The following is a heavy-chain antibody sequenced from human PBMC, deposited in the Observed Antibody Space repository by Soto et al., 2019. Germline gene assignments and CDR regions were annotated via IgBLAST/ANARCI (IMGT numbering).Heavy chain of an antibody. V-gene: IGHV1-69*13. Sequence: SVKVSCKASGGTFSSYAISWVRQAPGKGLEWMGGIIPIFGTANYAQKFQGRVTITADESTSTAYMELSSLRSEDTAVYYCARDITIPRYGDYYFDYWGQGTLVTVSS. J-gene: IGHJ4*02. CDR3: ARDITIPRYGDYYFDY. CDR1: GGTFSSYA. CDR2: IIPIFGTA. D-gene: IGHD4-17*01.